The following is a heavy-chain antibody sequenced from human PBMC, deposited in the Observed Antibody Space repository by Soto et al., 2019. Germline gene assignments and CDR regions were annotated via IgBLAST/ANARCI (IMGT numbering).Heavy chain of an antibody. V-gene: IGHV1-69*02. D-gene: IGHD6-19*01. CDR1: GGTFSIYT. J-gene: IGHJ4*02. CDR3: ASHPSGSSDY. CDR2: IIPILGIA. Sequence: ASVKLSCTASGGTFSIYTISWVRQAPGQGLEWMGRIIPILGIANYAQKFQGRVTITADKSTSTAYMELSSLRSEDTAVYYCASHPSGSSDYWGQGTLVTVSS.